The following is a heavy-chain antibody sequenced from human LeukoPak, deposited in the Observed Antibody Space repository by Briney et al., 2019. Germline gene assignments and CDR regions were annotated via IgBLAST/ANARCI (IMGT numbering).Heavy chain of an antibody. D-gene: IGHD3-3*01. J-gene: IGHJ1*01. Sequence: SETLSLTCTVSGGSISSYYWSWIRQPPGKGLEWIGYIYYSGSTNYNPSLKSRVTISVDTSKNQISLKLSSVTAADTAVYYRARVKHDDFWSGYSFQHWGQGTLVTVSS. V-gene: IGHV4-59*01. CDR1: GGSISSYY. CDR2: IYYSGST. CDR3: ARVKHDDFWSGYSFQH.